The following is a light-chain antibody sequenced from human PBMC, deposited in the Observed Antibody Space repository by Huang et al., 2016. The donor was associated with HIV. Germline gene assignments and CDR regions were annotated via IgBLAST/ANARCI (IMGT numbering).Light chain of an antibody. J-gene: IGKJ5*01. CDR3: MQALETPIT. CDR2: FGS. CDR1: QSLLHSNGYNY. V-gene: IGKV2-28*01. Sequence: DIVMTQSPLSLPVTPGEPASISCKSSQSLLHSNGYNYLDWYLQKPGQSPQLLISFGSNRASGVPDRFSGSGSDTDFTLKISRVEAEDVGVYYCMQALETPITFGQGTRLEIK.